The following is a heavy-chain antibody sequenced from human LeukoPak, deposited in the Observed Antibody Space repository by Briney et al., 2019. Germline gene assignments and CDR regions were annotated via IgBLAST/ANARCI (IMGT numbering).Heavy chain of an antibody. CDR2: ISSSSSYI. V-gene: IGHV3-21*01. D-gene: IGHD6-19*01. J-gene: IGHJ4*02. CDR3: ARATTEQWLVE. Sequence: GGSLRPSCAASGFTFSSYSMNWVRQAPGKGREWVSSISSSSSYIYYADSVKGRFTISRDNAKNSLYLQMNSLRAEDTAVYYCARATTEQWLVEWGQGTLVTVSS. CDR1: GFTFSSYS.